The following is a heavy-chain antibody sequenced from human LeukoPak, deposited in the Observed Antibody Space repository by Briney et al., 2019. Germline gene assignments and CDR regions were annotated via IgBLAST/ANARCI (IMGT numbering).Heavy chain of an antibody. V-gene: IGHV1-69*05. CDR1: GGTFSSYA. J-gene: IGHJ6*03. Sequence: ASVKVSCKASGGTFSSYAISWVRQAPGQGLEWMGGIIPIFGTANYAQKFQGRVTITTDESTSTAYMELSSLRSEDTAVYYCARGREEQQLETSYYYYYYMDVWGKGTTVTVSS. CDR2: IIPIFGTA. D-gene: IGHD6-13*01. CDR3: ARGREEQQLETSYYYYYYMDV.